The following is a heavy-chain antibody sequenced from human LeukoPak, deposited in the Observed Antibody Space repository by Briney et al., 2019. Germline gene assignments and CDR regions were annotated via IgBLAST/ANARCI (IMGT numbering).Heavy chain of an antibody. V-gene: IGHV1-2*02. CDR2: INPNSGGT. CDR1: GYTFTGYY. D-gene: IGHD2-15*01. J-gene: IGHJ3*02. Sequence: ASVKVSCKASGYTFTGYYMHWVRQAPGQGLEWMGWINPNSGGTNYAQKFQGRVTMTRDTSISTAYMELSRLRSDDTAVYYCALVVVRWDAFDTWGQGTMVTVSS. CDR3: ALVVVRWDAFDT.